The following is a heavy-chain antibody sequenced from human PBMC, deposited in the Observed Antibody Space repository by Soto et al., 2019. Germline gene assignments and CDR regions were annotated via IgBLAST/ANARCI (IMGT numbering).Heavy chain of an antibody. CDR3: ARDSGLAYSNGFDF. V-gene: IGHV4-4*02. D-gene: IGHD3-22*01. Sequence: PSETLSLTCFASGDSIRSTRWWTWVRQAPGKGLEWIGEIYHVGSTNYNPSLKSRVTLFLDKTNNQFSLTLTSVTAADTAVYYCARDSGLAYSNGFDFWGNGIQVTVSS. CDR2: IYHVGST. J-gene: IGHJ4*01. CDR1: GDSIRSTRW.